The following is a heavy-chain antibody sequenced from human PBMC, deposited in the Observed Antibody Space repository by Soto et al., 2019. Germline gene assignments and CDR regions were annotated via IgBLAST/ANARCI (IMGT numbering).Heavy chain of an antibody. V-gene: IGHV1-2*02. CDR2: INPDSGAT. CDR1: GYTFSDYY. Sequence: QMQLAQSGAEVKKPGASVKVSCKTSGYTFSDYYIHWVRQPPGQGLEWLGWINPDSGATNTAPKCQGRVTMTRVTSISTDYMDLRGLTSDDTAVYYCESDGKYSYRPYSHEALDVWGQGTTVTVSS. D-gene: IGHD2-15*01. CDR3: ESDGKYSYRPYSHEALDV. J-gene: IGHJ6*02.